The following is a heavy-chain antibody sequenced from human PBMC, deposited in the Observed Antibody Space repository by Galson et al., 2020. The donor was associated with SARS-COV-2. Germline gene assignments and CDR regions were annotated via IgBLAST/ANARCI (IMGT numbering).Heavy chain of an antibody. CDR2: ISAYSGNT. D-gene: IGHD3-10*01. J-gene: IGHJ4*02. CDR1: GYTFTSYA. CDR3: ARDIYYGSGVFDY. Sequence: ASVKVSCKASGYTFTSYAINWVRQAPGQGLEWMGWISAYSGNTNYAQKFQGRVTMTTDTSTSTGYMELRSLRSDDTAVYYCARDIYYGSGVFDYWGQGTLVTVSS. V-gene: IGHV1-18*01.